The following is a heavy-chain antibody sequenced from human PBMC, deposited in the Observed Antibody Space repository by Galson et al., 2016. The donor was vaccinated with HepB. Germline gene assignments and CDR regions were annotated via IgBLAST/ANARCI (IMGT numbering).Heavy chain of an antibody. CDR3: ARRSSDAFAI. V-gene: IGHV5-51*01. J-gene: IGHJ3*02. CDR1: GYSFTSYW. Sequence: QSGAEVKKPGESLKISCEGSGYSFTSYWIGWVRQMPGKGLEWMGTIYPGDSDTRYSPSSQGQVTISADKSIGAASLQWNSLKASDTAIYYCARRSSDAFAIWGQGTMVTVSS. CDR2: IYPGDSDT. D-gene: IGHD3-10*01.